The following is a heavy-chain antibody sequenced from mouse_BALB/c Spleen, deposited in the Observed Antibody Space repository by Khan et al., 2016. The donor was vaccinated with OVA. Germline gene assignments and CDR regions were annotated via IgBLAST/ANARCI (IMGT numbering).Heavy chain of an antibody. CDR1: GFSLTRYG. Sequence: QVQLKESGPGLVAPSQSLSITCTVSGFSLTRYGLHWVRHPPGKGLEWLGVIWAGGSTNYNTALMSRLSISKDTSTSQVIFKMNRLQTDDTDMYYCARGDGYYEDAMDYWGQGTSVTVSS. D-gene: IGHD2-3*01. CDR2: IWAGGST. V-gene: IGHV2-9*02. J-gene: IGHJ4*01. CDR3: ARGDGYYEDAMDY.